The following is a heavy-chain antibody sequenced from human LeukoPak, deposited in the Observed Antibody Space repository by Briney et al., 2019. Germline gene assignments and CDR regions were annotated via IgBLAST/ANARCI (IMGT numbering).Heavy chain of an antibody. CDR1: GDSVSSNTAA. CDR3: ARDPGYYYAMDV. V-gene: IGHV6-1*01. D-gene: IGHD2-15*01. Sequence: SQTLSLTCAISGDSVSSNTAAWNWVRQSPSRGLEWLGRTYYRSKWYYDYATSVSSRMAINPDTSKNLFSLQLNSVTPEDTAVYYCARDPGYYYAMDVWAKGPRSPSP. J-gene: IGHJ6*02. CDR2: TYYRSKWYY.